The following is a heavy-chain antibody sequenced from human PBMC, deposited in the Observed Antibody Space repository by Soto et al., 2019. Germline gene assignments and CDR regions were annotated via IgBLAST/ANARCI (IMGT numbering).Heavy chain of an antibody. J-gene: IGHJ4*02. CDR2: VKDGGHT. CDR3: ARGQEGVVATH. Sequence: QVQLQQWGAGLLKPSETLSLNCAVTGGSLSGYYWSWIRQPPGKGLEWIGEVKDGGHTNYSPSLRGRVPISSDTSNNQFSLRLNSVTAADTGVDYCARGQEGVVATHWDQGSLVTVSS. V-gene: IGHV4-34*01. D-gene: IGHD5-12*01. CDR1: GGSLSGYY.